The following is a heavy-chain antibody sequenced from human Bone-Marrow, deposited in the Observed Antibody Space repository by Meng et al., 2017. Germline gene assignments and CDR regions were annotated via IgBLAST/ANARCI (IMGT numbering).Heavy chain of an antibody. J-gene: IGHJ5*02. V-gene: IGHV4-39*01. CDR2: IGHSGFT. Sequence: QPQLQESGPGLVRPSEALSLTCSVSGGSISTSGYYLGWIRQPPGKGLEWIGSIGHSGFTYYTPSLKSRVTVSIDTSRNQFSLWLTSVTAADTAVYYCVRSSAWVRTGFDPWGQGTLVTVSS. CDR3: VRSSAWVRTGFDP. D-gene: IGHD6-19*01. CDR1: GGSISTSGYY.